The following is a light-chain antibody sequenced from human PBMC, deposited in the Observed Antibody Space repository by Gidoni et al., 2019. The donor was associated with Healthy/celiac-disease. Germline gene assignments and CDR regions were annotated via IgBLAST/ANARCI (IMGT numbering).Light chain of an antibody. J-gene: IGKJ1*01. V-gene: IGKV3-20*01. CDR2: GAS. CDR3: QQYGSSPSWT. Sequence: ESVLTQSPGTLSLSPGERATLSCRASQNVSSSYLAWYQQKPGQAPRLLIYGASSRATGIPDRFSGSGSGTDFTLTISRLEPEDFAVYYCQQYGSSPSWTFGQGTKVEIK. CDR1: QNVSSSY.